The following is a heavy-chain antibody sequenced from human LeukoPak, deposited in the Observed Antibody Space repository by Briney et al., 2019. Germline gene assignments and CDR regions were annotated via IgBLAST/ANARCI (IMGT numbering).Heavy chain of an antibody. V-gene: IGHV1-18*01. J-gene: IGHJ4*02. CDR2: ISAYNGNT. CDR1: GYTFTSYG. D-gene: IGHD6-6*01. CDR3: ARVFYSHTERLTRQTGSSSPYFDY. Sequence: ASVKVSCKASGYTFTSYGISWVRQAPGQGLEWMGWISAYNGNTNYAQKLQGRVTMTTDTSTSTAYMELRSLRSDDTAVYYRARVFYSHTERLTRQTGSSSPYFDYWGQGTLVTVSS.